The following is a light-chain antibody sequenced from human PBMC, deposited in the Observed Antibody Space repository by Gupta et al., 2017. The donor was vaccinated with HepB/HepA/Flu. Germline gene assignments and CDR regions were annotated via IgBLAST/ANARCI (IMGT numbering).Light chain of an antibody. CDR2: AAS. V-gene: IGKV1-9*01. CDR1: PGIRSH. J-gene: IGKJ4*01. Sequence: LQLTQVPSFLSASVGDSVTITCRASPGIRSHLDWHQQNPGKAPKLLIYAASTLQSGVPSRFGGSGSGTEFTLTISNLQPEDFATFYCQQSDHDPHTFGRGTKVAIK. CDR3: QQSDHDPHT.